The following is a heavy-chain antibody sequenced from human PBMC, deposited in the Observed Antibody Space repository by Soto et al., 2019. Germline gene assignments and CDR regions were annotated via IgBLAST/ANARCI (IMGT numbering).Heavy chain of an antibody. CDR2: IYWDADE. D-gene: IGHD3-10*01. V-gene: IGHV2-5*02. J-gene: IGHJ6*02. CDR3: VRNWRYYGGDYYYGMDA. CDR1: GFSLNTGGVG. Sequence: ITLKESGPTLVKPTQTLTLTCTFSGFSLNTGGVGVGWVRQPRGKAMEWLALIYWDADERYRPCLRSRLNITKDTINNQVVLTMTNMDPEDTATYYCVRNWRYYGGDYYYGMDAWGQGTTVTVSS.